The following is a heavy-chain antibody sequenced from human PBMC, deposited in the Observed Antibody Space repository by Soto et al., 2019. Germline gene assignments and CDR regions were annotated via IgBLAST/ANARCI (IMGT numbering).Heavy chain of an antibody. V-gene: IGHV4-31*03. CDR1: GGSISGANNY. J-gene: IGHJ4*02. CDR3: ARTAYSIFYYFDK. CDR2: IFYTGTT. Sequence: QVQLQESGPGLVKPSQTLSLTCSVSGGSISGANNYWNWIRQHPGKGLEWIGYIFYTGTTYYNPSLKSRVTMSVDTSENKFSLKLTSVTAADTAVYYCARTAYSIFYYFDKRGQGTLVTVSS. D-gene: IGHD4-4*01.